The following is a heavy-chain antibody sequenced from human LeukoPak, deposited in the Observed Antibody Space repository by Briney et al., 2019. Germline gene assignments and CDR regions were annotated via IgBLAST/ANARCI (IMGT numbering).Heavy chain of an antibody. Sequence: GRSLRLSCAASGFTFSSYSMHWVRQAPGKGLEWVAVLSYDGSEKYYADSVKGRFTISRDNSKNTLYLQMNSLRVEDTAVYYCARDSEGRYYGSGSYYTFDYWGQGILVTVSS. J-gene: IGHJ4*02. CDR1: GFTFSSYS. D-gene: IGHD3-10*01. V-gene: IGHV3-30-3*01. CDR3: ARDSEGRYYGSGSYYTFDY. CDR2: LSYDGSEK.